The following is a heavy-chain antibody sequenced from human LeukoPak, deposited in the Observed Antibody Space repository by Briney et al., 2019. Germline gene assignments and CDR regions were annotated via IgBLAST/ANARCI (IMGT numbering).Heavy chain of an antibody. CDR2: IYYSGST. V-gene: IGHV4-39*01. J-gene: IGHJ4*02. CDR1: GGSISSSSYY. D-gene: IGHD4-17*01. Sequence: SETLSLTCTVSGGSISSSSYYWGWIRQPPGKGLEWIGSIYYSGSTYYNPSLKSRVTISVDTSKNQFSLKLSSVTAADTAVYYCARRDGDYPIYYFDYWGQGTLVTVSS. CDR3: ARRDGDYPIYYFDY.